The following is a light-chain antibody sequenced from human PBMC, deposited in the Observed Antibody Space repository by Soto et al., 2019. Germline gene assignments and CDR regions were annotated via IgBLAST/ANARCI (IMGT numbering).Light chain of an antibody. Sequence: DIQMTQSPSTLSASVGDRVIITCRASQFISSWLAWYQQKPGKVPKLLTFHASNFESGVPSRYSGSGSGTEFTLTVRRLQPDDVAPYYCQQYNSYPWTFGQGTKVEI. CDR2: HAS. CDR1: QFISSW. J-gene: IGKJ1*01. V-gene: IGKV1-5*01. CDR3: QQYNSYPWT.